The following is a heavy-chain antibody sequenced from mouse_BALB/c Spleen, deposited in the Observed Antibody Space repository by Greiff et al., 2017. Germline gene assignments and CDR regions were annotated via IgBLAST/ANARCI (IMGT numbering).Heavy chain of an antibody. V-gene: IGHV5-4*02. Sequence: EVQLLESGGGLVKPGGSLKLSCAASGFTFSDYCMYWVRQTPEQGLEWVATISDGGSYTYYPDSVKGRFTISRDNAKNTLYLQMSSLKSEDTAMYDCARGNDDGSSSFAYWGQGTLVTVSA. CDR1: GFTFSDYC. D-gene: IGHD1-1*01. CDR3: ARGNDDGSSSFAY. CDR2: ISDGGSYT. J-gene: IGHJ3*01.